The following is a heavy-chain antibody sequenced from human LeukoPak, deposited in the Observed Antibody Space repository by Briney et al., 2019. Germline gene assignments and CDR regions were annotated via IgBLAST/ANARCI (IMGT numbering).Heavy chain of an antibody. CDR3: AKGGSYATDDAFDI. V-gene: IGHV3-23*01. CDR2: IIRSGGST. Sequence: GGSLRLSCVASGFTFNNYAMCWVRQAPGKGLEWVSAIIRSGGSTYYADSVKGRFTISRGNSKNTLYLQMNSLRAEDTAVYYCAKGGSYATDDAFDIWGQGTMVTVSS. D-gene: IGHD1-26*01. CDR1: GFTFNNYA. J-gene: IGHJ3*02.